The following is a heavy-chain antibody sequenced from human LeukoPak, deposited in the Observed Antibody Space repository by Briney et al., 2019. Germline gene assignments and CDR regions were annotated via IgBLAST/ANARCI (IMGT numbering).Heavy chain of an antibody. J-gene: IGHJ5*02. CDR3: AREYSSSWYDWFDP. V-gene: IGHV3-7*03. CDR1: GFTFSYYW. CDR2: IKQGGSEK. Sequence: GGSLSLSCAASGFTFSYYWMSWVRQAPGKGLEWVANIKQGGSEKYYVDSVKGRFTISRDNAKSSLYLQMNSLRAEDTAVYYCAREYSSSWYDWFDPWGQGTLVTVSS. D-gene: IGHD6-13*01.